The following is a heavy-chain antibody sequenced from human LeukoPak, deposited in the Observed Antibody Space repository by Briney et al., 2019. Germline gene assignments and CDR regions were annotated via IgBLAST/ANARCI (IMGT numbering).Heavy chain of an antibody. CDR1: GYTFTSYY. CDR3: ARVWGYVKAAGSWGDAFDI. J-gene: IGHJ3*02. Sequence: ASVKVSCKASGYTFTSYYMHWVRQAPGQGLEWMGIINPSGGSTSYAQKFQGRVAMTRDMSTSTVYMELSSLRSEDTAVYYCARVWGYVKAAGSWGDAFDIWGQGTMVTVSS. V-gene: IGHV1-46*01. D-gene: IGHD6-13*01. CDR2: INPSGGST.